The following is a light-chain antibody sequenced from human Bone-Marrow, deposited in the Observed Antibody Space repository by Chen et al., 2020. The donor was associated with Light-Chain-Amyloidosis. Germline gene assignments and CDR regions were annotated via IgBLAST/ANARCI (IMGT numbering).Light chain of an antibody. CDR2: EDD. CDR1: SGSIATNY. J-gene: IGLJ3*02. CDR3: QSYQGSSQGV. V-gene: IGLV6-57*01. Sequence: NFMLTQPHSVSESPGKTVIISCTRSSGSIATNYVQWYQQRPGSSPTTVIYEDDQRPSGVPDRFSGSIDRSSNAASLTSSGLKTEEEAGYYCQSYQGSSQGVFGGGTKLTVL.